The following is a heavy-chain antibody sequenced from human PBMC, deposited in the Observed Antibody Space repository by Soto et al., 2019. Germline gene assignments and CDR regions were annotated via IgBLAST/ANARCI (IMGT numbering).Heavy chain of an antibody. V-gene: IGHV3-48*02. CDR3: ARRAASGSAGLDV. Sequence: GSLRLSCAASGFTFSDYSMNWVRQAPGKGLEWVSYITSSSSTIYYTDSVKGRFSISRDNAKNSLYLQMNSLRNEDTAVYYCARRAASGSAGLDVWGQGTTVTVSS. J-gene: IGHJ6*02. D-gene: IGHD5-12*01. CDR1: GFTFSDYS. CDR2: ITSSSSTI.